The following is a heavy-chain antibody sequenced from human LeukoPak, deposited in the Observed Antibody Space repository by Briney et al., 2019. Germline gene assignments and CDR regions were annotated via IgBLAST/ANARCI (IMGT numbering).Heavy chain of an antibody. CDR3: ARSISYGYFDY. V-gene: IGHV3-30-3*01. D-gene: IGHD5-18*01. CDR1: GFTFSSYA. CDR2: ISYDGSNK. Sequence: PGRSLRLSCAASGFTFSSYAMHWVRQAPGKGLEWVAVISYDGSNKYYADSVKGRFTISRDNSKNTLYLQMNSLRAEDTAVYYCARSISYGYFDYWGQGTLATASS. J-gene: IGHJ4*02.